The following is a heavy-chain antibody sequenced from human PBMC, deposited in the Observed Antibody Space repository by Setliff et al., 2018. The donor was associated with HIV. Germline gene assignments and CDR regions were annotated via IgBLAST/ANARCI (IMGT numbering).Heavy chain of an antibody. D-gene: IGHD5-12*01. CDR2: VTHSGGT. J-gene: IGHJ4*02. CDR1: GGSLGGYH. Sequence: SETLSLTCGVYGGSLGGYHWSWIRQPPGKGLEWIGEVTHSGGTKYNPSLKSRVTIPVDTSMNQFSLKLSTVTAADTAMYYCAREGEGYNLGYWGQGMLVTVSS. CDR3: AREGEGYNLGY. V-gene: IGHV4-34*01.